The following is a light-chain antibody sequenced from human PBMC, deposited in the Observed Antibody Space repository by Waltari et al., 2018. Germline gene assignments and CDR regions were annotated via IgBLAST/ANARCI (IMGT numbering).Light chain of an antibody. CDR1: QTISSF. CDR2: AVS. CDR3: QQSYDTPPT. V-gene: IGKV1-39*01. J-gene: IGKJ2*01. Sequence: DIQMTQSPSSLSASVGDKVTITCRASQTISSFLNWYQQKPVRAPKLLVTAVSTLQSGVPSRFSGTESGTDFTLTISNLQPEDFATYYCQQSYDTPPTFGQGT.